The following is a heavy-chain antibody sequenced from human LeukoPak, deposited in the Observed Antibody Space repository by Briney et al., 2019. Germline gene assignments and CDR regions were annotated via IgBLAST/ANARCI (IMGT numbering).Heavy chain of an antibody. D-gene: IGHD6-13*01. CDR1: GYTFTSYG. V-gene: IGHV1-18*01. CDR2: ISVYNGNT. CDR3: ARAPPHSSSWYGTDY. J-gene: IGHJ4*02. Sequence: ASVKVSCKASGYTFTSYGISWVRQVPGQGLEWMGWISVYNGNTNYAQKLQGRVTMTTDTSTSTAYMELRSLTSDDTAVYYCARAPPHSSSWYGTDYWGQGTLVTISS.